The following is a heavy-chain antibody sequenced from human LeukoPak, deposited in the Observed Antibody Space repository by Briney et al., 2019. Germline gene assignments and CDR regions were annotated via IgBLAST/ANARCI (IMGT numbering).Heavy chain of an antibody. Sequence: ASVKVSCKASGYTFTSDGISWVRQAPGQGLEWMGWISAYNGNTNYAQKLQGRVTMTTDTSTSTAYMELRSLRSDDTAVYYCAREVAVAGYFDYWGQGTLVTVSS. J-gene: IGHJ4*02. CDR2: ISAYNGNT. V-gene: IGHV1-18*01. D-gene: IGHD6-19*01. CDR1: GYTFTSDG. CDR3: AREVAVAGYFDY.